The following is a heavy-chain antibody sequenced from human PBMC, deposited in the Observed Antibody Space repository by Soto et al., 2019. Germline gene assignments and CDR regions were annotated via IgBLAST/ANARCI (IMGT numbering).Heavy chain of an antibody. D-gene: IGHD3-9*01. CDR2: ISGSGGST. CDR3: AKAGATNKHYDILTGYYTFDY. Sequence: GGSLRLSCAASGFTFSTYVMTWVRQAPGKGLEWVSAISGSGGSTYYADSVKGRFTISRDKSMNTLYLQMNSLRVEDTAVYYCAKAGATNKHYDILTGYYTFDYWGQGTPVTVSS. J-gene: IGHJ4*02. V-gene: IGHV3-23*01. CDR1: GFTFSTYV.